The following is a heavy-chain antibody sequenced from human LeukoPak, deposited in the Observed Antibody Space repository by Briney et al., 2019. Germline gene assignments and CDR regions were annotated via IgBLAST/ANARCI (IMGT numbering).Heavy chain of an antibody. CDR1: GGSISSYY. CDR2: IYTSGST. D-gene: IGHD3-22*01. CDR3: ARVNRNDYDSSGYYSSYYYYYMDV. J-gene: IGHJ6*03. V-gene: IGHV4-4*07. Sequence: SETLSLTCTVSGGSISSYYWSWIRQPAGKGLEWNGRIYTSGSTNYSPSLKSRVTMSVDTSKNQFSLKLSSVTAADTAVYYCARVNRNDYDSSGYYSSYYYYYMDVWGKGTTVTVSS.